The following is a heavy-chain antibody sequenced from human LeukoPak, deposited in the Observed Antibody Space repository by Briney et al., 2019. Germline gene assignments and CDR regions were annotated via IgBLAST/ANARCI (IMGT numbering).Heavy chain of an antibody. CDR3: ARAAAGRLPDY. CDR2: ISSSSSYI. D-gene: IGHD6-13*01. V-gene: IGHV3-21*01. J-gene: IGHJ4*02. Sequence: GGSLRLSCAASGFTFSSYSMNWVRQAPGKGLEWVSSISSSSSYIYYADSVKGRFTISRDNAKNSLYLRMNSLRAEDTAVYYCARAAAGRLPDYWGQGTLVTVSS. CDR1: GFTFSSYS.